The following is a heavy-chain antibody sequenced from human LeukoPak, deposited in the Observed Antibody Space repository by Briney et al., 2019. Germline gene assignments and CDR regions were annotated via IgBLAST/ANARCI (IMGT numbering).Heavy chain of an antibody. CDR1: GFTFSSYW. V-gene: IGHV3-74*01. CDR3: ARRSSGWYERLNWFDP. CDR2: INSDGSST. Sequence: GGSLRLSCAASGFTFSSYWMHWVRQAPGKGLVWVSRINSDGSSTSYADSVKGRFTISRDNSKNTLYLQMNSLRAEDTAVYYCARRSSGWYERLNWFDPWGQGTLVTVSS. J-gene: IGHJ5*02. D-gene: IGHD6-19*01.